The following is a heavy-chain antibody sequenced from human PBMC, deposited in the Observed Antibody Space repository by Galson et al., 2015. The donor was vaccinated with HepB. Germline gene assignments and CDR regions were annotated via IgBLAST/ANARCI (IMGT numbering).Heavy chain of an antibody. Sequence: SLRLSCAASGFTFSSYGMHWVRQAPGKGLEWVAFIRYDGSNKYYADSVKGRFTISRDNSKNTLYLQMNSLRAEDTAVYYCAKRGGSYSGGLGFLVWGQGTLVTVSS. V-gene: IGHV3-30*02. CDR1: GFTFSSYG. CDR2: IRYDGSNK. J-gene: IGHJ4*02. CDR3: AKRGGSYSGGLGFLV. D-gene: IGHD1-26*01.